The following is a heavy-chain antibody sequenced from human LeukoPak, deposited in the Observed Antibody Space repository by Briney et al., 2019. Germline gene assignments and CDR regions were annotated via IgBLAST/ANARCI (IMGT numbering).Heavy chain of an antibody. CDR3: ARRGGSGSYYFY. J-gene: IGHJ4*02. D-gene: IGHD3-10*01. CDR1: GGSISSGGYY. Sequence: PSQTLSLTCTVSGGSISSGGYYWSWIRQHPGKGLEWIGYIYYSGSTYYNPSLKSRVTISVDTSKNRFSLKLSSVTAADTAVYYCARRGGSGSYYFYWGQGTLVTVSS. CDR2: IYYSGST. V-gene: IGHV4-31*03.